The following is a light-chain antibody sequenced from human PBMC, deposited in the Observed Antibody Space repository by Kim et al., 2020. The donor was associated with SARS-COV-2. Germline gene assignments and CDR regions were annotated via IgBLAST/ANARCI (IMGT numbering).Light chain of an antibody. CDR1: QDINNN. Sequence: DIQMTQSPSSLSASVGDRVTITCRASQDINNNLAWFQQKPGKAPKSLIYAASNLQSGVPSKFSGSGSGTDFTLTISNLQPEDFATYYCQQYKAYPLNFGGGTKVDIK. CDR3: QQYKAYPLN. J-gene: IGKJ4*01. V-gene: IGKV1-16*02. CDR2: AAS.